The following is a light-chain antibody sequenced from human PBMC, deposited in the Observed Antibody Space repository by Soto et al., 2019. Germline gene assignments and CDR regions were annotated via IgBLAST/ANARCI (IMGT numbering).Light chain of an antibody. CDR1: QSIINY. CDR2: AAS. Sequence: DIQMTQSPSSLSASVGDSVSITCRASQSIINYLNWYQQKPGQAPNLLIYAASSLHSGVPSRFSGSGSGTDFTLTISSLQPEDFATYYCQQTYSNPRTFGQGTKVDIK. J-gene: IGKJ1*01. CDR3: QQTYSNPRT. V-gene: IGKV1-39*01.